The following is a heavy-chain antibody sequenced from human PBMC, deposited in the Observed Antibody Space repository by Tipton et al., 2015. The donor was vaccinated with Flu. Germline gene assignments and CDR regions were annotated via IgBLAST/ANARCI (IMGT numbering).Heavy chain of an antibody. D-gene: IGHD3-22*01. J-gene: IGHJ1*01. CDR2: ISGSSDST. Sequence: LSLTCVASGFTFSDHNMDWFRQAPGKGLEWASTISGSSDSTHYADSVKGRFTISRDNSKNAVFLQMNSLRAEDTAVYYCAKWTYYSDSTPNWGQGTLVTVS. CDR1: GFTFSDHN. CDR3: AKWTYYSDSTPN. V-gene: IGHV3-23*01.